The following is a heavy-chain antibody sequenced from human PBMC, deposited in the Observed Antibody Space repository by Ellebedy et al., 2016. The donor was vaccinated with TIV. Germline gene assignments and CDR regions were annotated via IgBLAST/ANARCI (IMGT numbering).Heavy chain of an antibody. CDR3: AIDLWNEPPSPMEN. CDR1: GFTFSSYW. Sequence: GESLKISXVVSGFTFSSYWMSWVRQAPGKGLEWVANLKQDGSEIYYVDSVKGRFTISRDNAKNSLYLQMNSLRAEDTAVYYCAIDLWNEPPSPMENWGQGTLVTVSS. V-gene: IGHV3-7*03. CDR2: LKQDGSEI. J-gene: IGHJ4*02. D-gene: IGHD3-3*01.